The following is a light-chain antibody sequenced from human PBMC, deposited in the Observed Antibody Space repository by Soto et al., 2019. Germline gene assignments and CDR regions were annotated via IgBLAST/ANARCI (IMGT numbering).Light chain of an antibody. J-gene: IGKJ2*01. V-gene: IGKV2-24*01. CDR1: ESLVHSDGTTY. CDR2: HIS. Sequence: DIVVTQTPRSSPVTLGQPASISCRSSESLVHSDGTTYLSWFHQRPGQPPRLLIYHISNRFSGVPDRFSGSGAGTDFTLKISRVEDEDVGVYYCMQAKQFPYTFGQGTKLEIK. CDR3: MQAKQFPYT.